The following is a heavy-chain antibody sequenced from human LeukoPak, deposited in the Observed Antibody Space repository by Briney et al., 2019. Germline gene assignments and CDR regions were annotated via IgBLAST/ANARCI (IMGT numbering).Heavy chain of an antibody. V-gene: IGHV3-7*03. D-gene: IGHD3-10*01. J-gene: IGHJ5*01. Sequence: GSLRLSCVASEFIFSDYWMSWVRQAPGKGLEWVANIKQGGREEKYVGSVKGRFAISRDHAKSTLYLQMDSLSGYDTAVYYCARDNGGWFDSWGRGTLVTVSS. CDR1: EFIFSDYW. CDR3: ARDNGGWFDS. CDR2: IKQGGREE.